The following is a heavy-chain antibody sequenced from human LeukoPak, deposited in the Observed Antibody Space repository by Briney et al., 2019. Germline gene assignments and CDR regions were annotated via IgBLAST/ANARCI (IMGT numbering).Heavy chain of an antibody. D-gene: IGHD6-6*01. Sequence: GGSLRLSCAASGFTVSSDYITWVRQAPGKGQEWVSVVYSGGETYYAESVKGRFTVSRDNSKNTVYLQMNSLRAEDTAVYFCARGGIAARPSDSWGQGTLVTVSS. J-gene: IGHJ4*02. CDR1: GFTVSSDY. CDR2: VYSGGET. V-gene: IGHV3-66*01. CDR3: ARGGIAARPSDS.